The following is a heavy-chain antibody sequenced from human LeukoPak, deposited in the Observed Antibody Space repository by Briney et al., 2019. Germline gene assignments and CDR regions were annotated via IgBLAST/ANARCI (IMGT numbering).Heavy chain of an antibody. J-gene: IGHJ4*02. CDR3: ARVRQQLGTKYFDY. V-gene: IGHV1-18*01. Sequence: ASVKVSCKASGYMFTSYGISWVRQAPGQGLEWIGWISAYNGNTNYAQKLQGRVTMTTDTSTSTAYMELRSLRSDDTAVYYCARVRQQLGTKYFDYWGQGTLVTVSS. CDR1: GYMFTSYG. D-gene: IGHD6-13*01. CDR2: ISAYNGNT.